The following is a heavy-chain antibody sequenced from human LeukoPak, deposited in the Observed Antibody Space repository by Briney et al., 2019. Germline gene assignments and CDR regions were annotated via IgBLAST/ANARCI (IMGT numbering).Heavy chain of an antibody. CDR1: GFTFSSYS. CDR2: ISSSSSYI. D-gene: IGHD3-9*01. V-gene: IGHV3-21*01. Sequence: PGGSLRLSCAASGFTFSSYSMNWVRQAPGKGLEWVSSISSSSSYIYYADSVKGRFTISRDNAKKSLYLQINRLRAEDTAVYYCARDRRFRELRFFDWLLHNDAFDIWGQGTMVTVSS. J-gene: IGHJ3*02. CDR3: ARDRRFRELRFFDWLLHNDAFDI.